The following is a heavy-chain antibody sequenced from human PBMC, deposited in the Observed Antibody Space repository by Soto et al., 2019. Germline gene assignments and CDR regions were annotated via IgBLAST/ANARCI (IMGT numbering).Heavy chain of an antibody. J-gene: IGHJ4*02. Sequence: QGQLVQSGAEVKKPGASVKVSCKASGYTFTDFGISWVRQAPGQGLEWMGWISAYSRNTNYAQKVQGRVTMTTDTATSTAYMELRSLTSDDTAVYYCSRDAGNRDNGAYFFDYWGQGTLVTVSS. CDR2: ISAYSRNT. CDR1: GYTFTDFG. V-gene: IGHV1-18*01. CDR3: SRDAGNRDNGAYFFDY. D-gene: IGHD1-20*01.